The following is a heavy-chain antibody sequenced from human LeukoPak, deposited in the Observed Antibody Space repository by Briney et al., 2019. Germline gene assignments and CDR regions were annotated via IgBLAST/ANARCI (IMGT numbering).Heavy chain of an antibody. J-gene: IGHJ6*03. CDR2: IYDSGTT. Sequence: SETLSLTCAVYGGSFWGYYWRWMPQPPGKGRVWFGYIYDSGTTNYNPSLKSRVTISVDTSKNQFSLKLSSVTAADTAVYFCARVSWFPGTSYYYMDVWGKGTTVTVSS. CDR3: ARVSWFPGTSYYYMDV. V-gene: IGHV4-59*01. D-gene: IGHD1-1*01. CDR1: GGSFWGYY.